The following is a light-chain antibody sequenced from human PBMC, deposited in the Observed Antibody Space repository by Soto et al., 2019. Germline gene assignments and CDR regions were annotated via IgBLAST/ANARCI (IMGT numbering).Light chain of an antibody. Sequence: DIQMTQSPSTLSASVGDRVTITCRASQSISSWLAWYQQKPGKAPKLLIYDASSLESGVPSRLSGSGSGTEFTLTISSLQPDDFATYYCQQYNSYSPRFGPGTKVDIK. CDR1: QSISSW. CDR3: QQYNSYSPR. CDR2: DAS. J-gene: IGKJ3*01. V-gene: IGKV1-5*01.